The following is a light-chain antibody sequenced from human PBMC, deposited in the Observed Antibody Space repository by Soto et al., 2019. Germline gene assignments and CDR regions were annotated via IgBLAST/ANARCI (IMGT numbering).Light chain of an antibody. CDR1: QRVSSSY. V-gene: IGKV3-20*01. CDR3: QQYGSVSRAT. J-gene: IGKJ1*01. CDR2: GAS. Sequence: EIVLTQSPGTLSLSPGERATLSCRASQRVSSSYLAWYQQKPGQAPRLLIYGASSRDTGIPDRCSGSGSGTNFILTIIRLEAEDFAVYYCQQYGSVSRATFGQGTKVEIK.